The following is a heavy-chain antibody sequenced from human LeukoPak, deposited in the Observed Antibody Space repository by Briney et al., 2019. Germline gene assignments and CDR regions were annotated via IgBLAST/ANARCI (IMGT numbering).Heavy chain of an antibody. J-gene: IGHJ4*02. CDR3: ASFGISWRSSY. Sequence: GGSLRLSCAASGFSFSSHWVHLVRQAPGKGLVWVSRISDDGSYTSNVDSVKGRLTISRDNVNNMLYLHMNSLRAEDTAVYYCASFGISWRSSYWGQGTLVTVSS. D-gene: IGHD2-21*01. CDR2: ISDDGSYT. V-gene: IGHV3-74*01. CDR1: GFSFSSHW.